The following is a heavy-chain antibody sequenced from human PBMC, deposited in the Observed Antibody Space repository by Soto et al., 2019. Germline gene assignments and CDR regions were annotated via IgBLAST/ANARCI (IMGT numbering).Heavy chain of an antibody. V-gene: IGHV3-15*07. D-gene: IGHD5-18*01. CDR2: VKSGGAT. CDR3: TNTPSFGY. CDR1: GVTFSNVW. J-gene: IGHJ4*02. Sequence: GGSLRLSCAASGVTFSNVWMNWVRQAPGKGPEWVGRVKSGGATDYAAPVKGRFTISRDDSKNTAYLQMNSLKTEDTAVYYCTNTPSFGYWGQGTLVTVSS.